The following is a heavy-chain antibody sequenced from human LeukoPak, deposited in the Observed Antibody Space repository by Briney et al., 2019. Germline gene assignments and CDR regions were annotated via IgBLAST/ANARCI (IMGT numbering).Heavy chain of an antibody. CDR3: ARRGVVVTAIDY. CDR1: GGSFSGYY. D-gene: IGHD2-21*02. Sequence: PSETLSLTCAVYGGSFSGYYWSWIRQPPGKGLEWIGEINHSGSTNYNPSLKSRVTISVDTSKNQFSLKLSSVTAADTAVYYCARRGVVVTAIDYWGQGTLVTVSS. CDR2: INHSGST. J-gene: IGHJ4*02. V-gene: IGHV4-34*01.